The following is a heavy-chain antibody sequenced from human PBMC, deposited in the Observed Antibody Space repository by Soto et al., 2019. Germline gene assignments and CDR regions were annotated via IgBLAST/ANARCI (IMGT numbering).Heavy chain of an antibody. J-gene: IGHJ4*02. CDR1: GFSFSNYW. CDR3: TSARSRVLFAY. CDR2: IDSDGSST. D-gene: IGHD2-2*01. V-gene: IGHV3-74*01. Sequence: HPGGSLRLACAASGFSFSNYWMHWVRQAPGKGLEWVTRIDSDGSSTSYADSVRGRFTISRDNAKNTLYLQMSSLRAEDTAVYYCTSARSRVLFAYWGQGTRVTVSS.